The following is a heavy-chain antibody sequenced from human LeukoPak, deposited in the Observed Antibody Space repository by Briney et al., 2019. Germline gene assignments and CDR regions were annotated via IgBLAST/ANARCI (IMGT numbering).Heavy chain of an antibody. V-gene: IGHV1-8*01. CDR2: MNPNSGNT. D-gene: IGHD2/OR15-2a*01. CDR1: GYTFTSYD. J-gene: IGHJ5*02. CDR3: ARSLSRIKLYNWFDP. Sequence: ASVKVACKASGYTFTSYDINWVRQATGQGLEWLGWMNPNSGNTGYAQKFQGRVTMTRNTSISTAYMELSSLRSEDTAVYYCARSLSRIKLYNWFDPWGQGTLVTVSS.